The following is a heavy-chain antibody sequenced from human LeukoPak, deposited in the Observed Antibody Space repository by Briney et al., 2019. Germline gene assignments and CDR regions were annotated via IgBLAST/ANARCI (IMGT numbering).Heavy chain of an antibody. CDR3: TNDGGYSYGAYFHY. CDR1: GFTFSYFW. J-gene: IGHJ4*02. D-gene: IGHD5-18*01. CDR2: INPDGSEK. Sequence: PGGSLRLSCAASGFTFSYFWMSWVRQAPGKGLEWVANINPDGSEKNYVDSVKGRFTISRDNAKNSLYLQMNSLRAEDTAVYYCTNDGGYSYGAYFHYWGQGILATVSS. V-gene: IGHV3-7*01.